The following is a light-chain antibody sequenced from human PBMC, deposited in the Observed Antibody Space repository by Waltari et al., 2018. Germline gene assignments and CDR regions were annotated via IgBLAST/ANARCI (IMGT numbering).Light chain of an antibody. CDR3: QQYNNWPPWT. CDR1: HSISSN. CDR2: GAS. V-gene: IGKV3-15*01. Sequence: EIVMTQSTATLSVAPVERDTLSCRSSHSISSNLAWYKQKPGQAPRILIYGASNRATGSPARFSGSGSGTEFTRTINSLQSEDFAVYYCQQYNNWPPWTFGQGTKVEIK. J-gene: IGKJ1*01.